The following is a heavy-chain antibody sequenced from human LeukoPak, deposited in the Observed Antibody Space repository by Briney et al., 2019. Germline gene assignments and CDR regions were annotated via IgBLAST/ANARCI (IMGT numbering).Heavy chain of an antibody. D-gene: IGHD6-6*01. CDR3: ARDRGEYSSSRFVDY. Sequence: SETLSLTCTVSGGSISSYYWSWIRQPPGKGLEWIGYIYYSGSTNYNPSLKSRVTISVDTSKNQFSLKLSSVTAADTAVYYCARDRGEYSSSRFVDYWGQGTLVTVSS. J-gene: IGHJ4*02. V-gene: IGHV4-59*12. CDR1: GGSISSYY. CDR2: IYYSGST.